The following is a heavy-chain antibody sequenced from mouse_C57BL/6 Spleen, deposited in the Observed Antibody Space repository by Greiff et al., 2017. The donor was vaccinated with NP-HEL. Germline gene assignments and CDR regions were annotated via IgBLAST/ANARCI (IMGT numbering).Heavy chain of an antibody. Sequence: VHVKQSGAELVRPGASVKLSCTASGFNIKDYYMHWVKQRPEQGLEWIGRIDPEDGDTEYAPKFQGKATMTADTSSNTAYLQLSSLTSEDTAVYYCTTSYDYDVGYFDYWGQGTTLTVSS. D-gene: IGHD2-4*01. CDR1: GFNIKDYY. J-gene: IGHJ2*01. V-gene: IGHV14-1*01. CDR2: IDPEDGDT. CDR3: TTSYDYDVGYFDY.